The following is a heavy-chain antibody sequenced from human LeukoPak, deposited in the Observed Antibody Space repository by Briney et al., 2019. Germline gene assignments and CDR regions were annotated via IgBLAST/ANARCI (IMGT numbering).Heavy chain of an antibody. CDR1: GGSISTYY. D-gene: IGHD1-26*01. CDR3: ARESSSGSYNY. V-gene: IGHV4-59*01. J-gene: IGHJ4*02. Sequence: PSETLSLTCTVSGGSISTYYWSWIRQPPGKGLEWTGYIYYSGTTNYNPSLKSRVTISVGTSKNQFSLKLSSVTAADTAVYYCARESSSGSYNYWGQGTLVTVSS. CDR2: IYYSGTT.